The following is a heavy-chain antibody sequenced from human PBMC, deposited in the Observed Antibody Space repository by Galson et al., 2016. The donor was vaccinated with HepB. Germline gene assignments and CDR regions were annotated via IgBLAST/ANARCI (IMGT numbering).Heavy chain of an antibody. V-gene: IGHV4-39*02. CDR3: ARPPITILHTPQVYYDL. D-gene: IGHD5-12*01. J-gene: IGHJ2*01. Sequence: SETLSLTCDVSGGSISSSNYYWGWIRQPPEKGLEWIGSVFAGGSTYYNPSLKSRVTISVDTSKNHFSLRLGSVTAADTAVYYCARPPITILHTPQVYYDLWGRGTLVTVSS. CDR1: GGSISSSNYY. CDR2: VFAGGST.